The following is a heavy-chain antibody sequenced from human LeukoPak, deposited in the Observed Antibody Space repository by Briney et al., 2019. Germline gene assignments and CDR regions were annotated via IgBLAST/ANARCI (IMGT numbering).Heavy chain of an antibody. J-gene: IGHJ4*02. Sequence: GGSLRLSCAASGFTVSSNYMSWVRQAPGKGLEWVSGINWNGGSTGYADSVKGRFTISRDNAKNSLYLQMNSLRVEDTAVYYCVRTVYYGSGSSRDDYWGQGTLVTVSS. CDR1: GFTVSSNY. V-gene: IGHV3-20*04. CDR3: VRTVYYGSGSSRDDY. CDR2: INWNGGST. D-gene: IGHD3-10*01.